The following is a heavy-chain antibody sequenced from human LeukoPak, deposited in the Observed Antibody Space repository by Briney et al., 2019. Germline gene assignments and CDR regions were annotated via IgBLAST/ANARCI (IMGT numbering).Heavy chain of an antibody. D-gene: IGHD3-16*01. Sequence: GGSLRLSCAASGFTFSSYAMHWVRQAPGKGLEYVSAISSNGGSTYYANSVKGRFTISRDNSKNTLYLQMGSLRAKDTAVYYCARDAKQGVADYWGQGTLVTVSS. CDR2: ISSNGGST. CDR3: ARDAKQGVADY. J-gene: IGHJ4*02. V-gene: IGHV3-64*01. CDR1: GFTFSSYA.